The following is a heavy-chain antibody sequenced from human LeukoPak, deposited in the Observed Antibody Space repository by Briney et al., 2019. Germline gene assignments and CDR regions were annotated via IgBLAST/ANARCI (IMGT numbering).Heavy chain of an antibody. J-gene: IGHJ4*02. CDR1: GFTFADYG. CDR3: ARDLSSNWFNLAY. Sequence: AGGSLRLSCEDSGFTFADYGLSWVRQAPGKGPQWVAGLNWSGDNTFYAGSVKGRFTISRDNSKKTLYLQMNNLRGEDTATYYCARDLSSNWFNLAYWGQGTLVTVSS. V-gene: IGHV3-20*04. D-gene: IGHD6-13*01. CDR2: LNWSGDNT.